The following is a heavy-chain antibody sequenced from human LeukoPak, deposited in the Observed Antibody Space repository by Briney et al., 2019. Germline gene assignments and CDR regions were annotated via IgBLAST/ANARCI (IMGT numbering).Heavy chain of an antibody. J-gene: IGHJ4*02. Sequence: GGSLRLSCAASGFTFSSYSMNWVRQAPGKGLEWVSSISSSSSYIYYADSVKGRFTISRDNAKNSLYLQMNSLRAEDTAVYYCAKDDYGDPYYFDYWGQGTLDTVSS. CDR3: AKDDYGDPYYFDY. CDR2: ISSSSSYI. CDR1: GFTFSSYS. V-gene: IGHV3-21*04. D-gene: IGHD4-17*01.